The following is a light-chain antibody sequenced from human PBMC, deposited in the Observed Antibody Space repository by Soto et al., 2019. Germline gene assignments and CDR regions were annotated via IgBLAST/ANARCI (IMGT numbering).Light chain of an antibody. CDR3: QQYHNWPYT. Sequence: EIVMTQSPATLSVSPGERATLSCRASQSVSSNLAWYQQRPGQAPRLLISGASTRAPGLPARFSGRKSGTEFTLTISSLPSEDFAVYFCQQYHNWPYTFGQGTNLEMK. CDR1: QSVSSN. J-gene: IGKJ2*01. V-gene: IGKV3-15*01. CDR2: GAS.